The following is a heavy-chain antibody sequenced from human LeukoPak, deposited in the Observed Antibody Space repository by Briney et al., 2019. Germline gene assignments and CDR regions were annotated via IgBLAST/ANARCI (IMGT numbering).Heavy chain of an antibody. J-gene: IGHJ4*02. CDR2: IKEDGSQK. CDR1: GFTFSNYW. CDR3: ARIGYRSSSLDY. Sequence: GGSLRLSCAASGFTFSNYWMTWVRQAPGKGLEWVANIKEDGSQKYHADSVMGRLTISRDNGKNSVYLQVNSLRVEDTAVYFCARIGYRSSSLDYWGQGTLVTVSS. V-gene: IGHV3-7*01. D-gene: IGHD6-13*01.